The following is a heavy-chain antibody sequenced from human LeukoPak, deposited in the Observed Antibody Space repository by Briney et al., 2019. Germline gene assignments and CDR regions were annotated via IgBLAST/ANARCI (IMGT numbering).Heavy chain of an antibody. CDR2: IIPILGTA. V-gene: IGHV1-69*08. Sequence: SVKVSCKASGGTFSSYTISWVRQAPGQGLEWMGRIIPILGTANYAQKFQGRVTITADESTSTAYMELSSLRSEDTAVYYCARGGGCSSTSCYRILYYFDYWGQGTLVTVSS. D-gene: IGHD2-2*01. CDR3: ARGGGCSSTSCYRILYYFDY. CDR1: GGTFSSYT. J-gene: IGHJ4*02.